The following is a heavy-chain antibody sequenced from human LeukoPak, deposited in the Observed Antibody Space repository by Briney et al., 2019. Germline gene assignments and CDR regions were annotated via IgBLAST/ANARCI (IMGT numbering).Heavy chain of an antibody. D-gene: IGHD3-10*01. Sequence: ASVKVSCKASGYTFTGYYMHWVRQAPGQGLEWMGRINPNSGGTNYAQKFQGRVTMTRDTSISTAYMELSRPRSDDTAVYYCARDVDYYGSGSYYYEPVDYWGQGTLVTVSS. V-gene: IGHV1-2*06. J-gene: IGHJ4*02. CDR3: ARDVDYYGSGSYYYEPVDY. CDR2: INPNSGGT. CDR1: GYTFTGYY.